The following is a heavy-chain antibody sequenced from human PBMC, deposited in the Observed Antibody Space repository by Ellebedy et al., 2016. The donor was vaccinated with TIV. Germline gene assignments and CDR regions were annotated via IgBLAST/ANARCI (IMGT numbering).Heavy chain of an antibody. CDR3: ATDGSYGDYLSPSHAFAI. Sequence: GGSLRLSCAASGVSFRSYWMSWVRQAPGKGLEWVANINQLGSQSYYVDSVKGRFTISRDNAKNSLFLQMNTLRAEDTAIYYCATDGSYGDYLSPSHAFAIWGQGTMVTVSS. D-gene: IGHD4-17*01. CDR2: INQLGSQS. CDR1: GVSFRSYW. J-gene: IGHJ3*02. V-gene: IGHV3-7*01.